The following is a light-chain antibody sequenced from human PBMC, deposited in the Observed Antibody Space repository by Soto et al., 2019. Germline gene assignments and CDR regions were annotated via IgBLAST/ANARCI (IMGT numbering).Light chain of an antibody. Sequence: DIQMTQSPSTLSASVGDRVIVTCRASQSIGTSLAWYQQKPGKAPKLLIYGASSLESVVPSRFSGSGSGTEFTLTISSLQPDDFATYYCQHYNSYVGPGTKVDIK. V-gene: IGKV1-5*03. CDR3: QHYNSY. CDR1: QSIGTS. J-gene: IGKJ3*01. CDR2: GAS.